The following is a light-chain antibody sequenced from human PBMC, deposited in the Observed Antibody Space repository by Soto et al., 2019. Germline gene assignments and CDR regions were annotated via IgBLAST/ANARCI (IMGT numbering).Light chain of an antibody. J-gene: IGKJ4*01. CDR1: QSVSNN. CDR2: GTS. V-gene: IGKV3-15*01. Sequence: EIVMTQSPATLSVYEGERATLSCRASQSVSNNLAWYKQKPGQAPRILIHGTSTRATGFQARFSGSGSGTEFTLTISRLAPEEFAVYYCQQYGSPPSFGGGTKVDIK. CDR3: QQYGSPPS.